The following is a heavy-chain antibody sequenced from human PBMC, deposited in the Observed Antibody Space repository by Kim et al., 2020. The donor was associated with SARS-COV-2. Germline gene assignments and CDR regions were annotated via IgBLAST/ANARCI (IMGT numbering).Heavy chain of an antibody. CDR1: GGSISSGGYY. J-gene: IGHJ3*02. Sequence: SETLSLTCTVSGGSISSGGYYWSWIRQHPGKGLEWIGYIYYSGSTYYNPSLKSQVTISVDTSKNQFSLKLSSVTAADTAVYYCARASLRYYYGSGSYQSDAFDIWGQGTMVTVSS. CDR3: ARASLRYYYGSGSYQSDAFDI. V-gene: IGHV4-31*01. D-gene: IGHD3-10*01. CDR2: IYYSGST.